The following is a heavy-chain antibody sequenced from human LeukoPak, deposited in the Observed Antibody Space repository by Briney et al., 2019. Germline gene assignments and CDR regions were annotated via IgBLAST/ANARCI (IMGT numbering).Heavy chain of an antibody. Sequence: GGSLRLSCAASGFTFSSNSMNWVRQAPGKGLEWVSYISSSSTTMYYADSVKGRFTISRDNAKNSLYLQMNSLRAEGTAVYYCTRDERAGYNSGLGYWGQGTLVTVSS. CDR3: TRDERAGYNSGLGY. D-gene: IGHD6-19*01. CDR2: ISSSSTTM. V-gene: IGHV3-48*01. CDR1: GFTFSSNS. J-gene: IGHJ4*02.